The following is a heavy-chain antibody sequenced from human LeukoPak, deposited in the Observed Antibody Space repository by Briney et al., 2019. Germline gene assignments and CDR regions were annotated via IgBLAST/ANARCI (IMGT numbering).Heavy chain of an antibody. V-gene: IGHV1-24*01. Sequence: VASVKVSRKVSGYTLTELSMHWVRQAPGKGLEWMGGFDPEDGETIYAQKFQGRVTMTEDTSTDTAYMELSSLRSEDTAVYYCARPIRGIAGNWAFDIWGQGTMVTVSS. J-gene: IGHJ3*02. CDR2: FDPEDGET. CDR1: GYTLTELS. D-gene: IGHD1-20*01. CDR3: ARPIRGIAGNWAFDI.